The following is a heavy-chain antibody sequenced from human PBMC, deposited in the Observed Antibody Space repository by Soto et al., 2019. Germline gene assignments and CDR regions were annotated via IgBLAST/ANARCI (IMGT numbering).Heavy chain of an antibody. V-gene: IGHV4-59*12. CDR3: ASCLNSAGSCLRFLR. D-gene: IGHD2-15*01. CDR1: GGSMSGYH. CDR2: VFDSGST. Sequence: QVQLQESGPGLMKPSETLSLICTVSGGSMSGYHWTWIRQSPGKEMEFIGSVFDSGSTKSNPSLRSRDAISMDASKRQFSLTLSSVTAADTAVYYCASCLNSAGSCLRFLRWGQGTLVTVSS. J-gene: IGHJ1*01.